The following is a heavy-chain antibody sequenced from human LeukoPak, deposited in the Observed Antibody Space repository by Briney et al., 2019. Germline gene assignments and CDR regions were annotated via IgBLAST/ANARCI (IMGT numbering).Heavy chain of an antibody. V-gene: IGHV3-7*01. Sequence: PGGSLRLSCAASGFTFGDYYMSWVRQAPGKGLEWVANIKQDGSEKYYVDSVKGRFTISRDNAKNSLYLQMNSLRAEDTAVYYCARDIQWLVRAPYFDYWGQGTLVTVSS. CDR1: GFTFGDYY. CDR3: ARDIQWLVRAPYFDY. D-gene: IGHD6-19*01. J-gene: IGHJ4*02. CDR2: IKQDGSEK.